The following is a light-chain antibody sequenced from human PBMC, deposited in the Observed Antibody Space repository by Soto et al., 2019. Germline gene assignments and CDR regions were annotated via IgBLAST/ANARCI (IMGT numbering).Light chain of an antibody. CDR2: GAS. CDR1: QSVSSNF. V-gene: IGKV3-20*01. CDR3: HQYGSSPRT. Sequence: EIVLTQSPGTLSLSPGDRATLSCRASQSVSSNFLAWYQQKPGQAPRLLIYGASIRATGIPDRFSGSGSGTDFSITIRRLEPEDFAMYFCHQYGSSPRTFGQGTKVEIK. J-gene: IGKJ1*01.